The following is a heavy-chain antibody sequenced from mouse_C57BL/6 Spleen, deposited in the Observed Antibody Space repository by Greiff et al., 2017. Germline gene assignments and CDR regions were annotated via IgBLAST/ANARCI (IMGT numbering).Heavy chain of an antibody. Sequence: EVKVVESGGGLVKPGGSLKLSCAASGFTFSSYAMSWVRQTPEKRLEWVATISDGGSYTYYPDNVKGRFTISRDNAKNNLYLQMSHLKSEDTAMYYCARGPVRPSWFAYWGQGTLVTVSA. V-gene: IGHV5-4*03. J-gene: IGHJ3*01. CDR2: ISDGGSYT. CDR1: GFTFSSYA. D-gene: IGHD1-2*01. CDR3: ARGPVRPSWFAY.